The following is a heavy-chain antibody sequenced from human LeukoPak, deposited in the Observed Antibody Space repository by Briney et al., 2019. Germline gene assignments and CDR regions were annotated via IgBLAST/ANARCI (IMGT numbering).Heavy chain of an antibody. V-gene: IGHV3-74*01. CDR3: AKDSGSSWYGGSFDY. CDR1: GFTFSSYW. CDR2: IHGEGRTT. D-gene: IGHD6-13*01. Sequence: GGSLRLSCAASGFTFSSYWIHWVRQVPGKGLVWVSRIHGEGRTTTYADSVKGRFTISRDNSKNTLYLQMNSLRAEDTDVYYCAKDSGSSWYGGSFDYGGQGTLVTVSS. J-gene: IGHJ4*02.